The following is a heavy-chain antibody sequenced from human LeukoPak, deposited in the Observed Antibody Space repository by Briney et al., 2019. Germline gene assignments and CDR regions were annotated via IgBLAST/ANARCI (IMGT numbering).Heavy chain of an antibody. CDR3: ARNHYYGSGSYYRTGYFDY. CDR2: IYSGGST. D-gene: IGHD3-10*01. CDR1: GFTVSSNY. J-gene: IGHJ4*02. Sequence: GGSLRLSCAASGFTVSSNYMSWVRQAPGKGLEWVSVIYSGGSTYYADSVKGRFTISRDNSKNTLYLQMNSLRAEDTAVYNCARNHYYGSGSYYRTGYFDYWGQGTLVTVSS. V-gene: IGHV3-53*01.